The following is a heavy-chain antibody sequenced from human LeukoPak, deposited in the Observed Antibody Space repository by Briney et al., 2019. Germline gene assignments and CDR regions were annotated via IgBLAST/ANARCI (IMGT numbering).Heavy chain of an antibody. J-gene: IGHJ6*03. CDR3: ASLGFPGYYYYYMDV. Sequence: PSQTLSLTCTVSGGSISSGSYYWSWIRQPGGKGLEWIGRIYTSGSTNYNPSLKSRVTISVDTSKNQFSLKLSSVTAADTAVYYCASLGFPGYYYYYMDVWGKGTTVTVSS. CDR1: GGSISSGSYY. CDR2: IYTSGST. V-gene: IGHV4-61*02.